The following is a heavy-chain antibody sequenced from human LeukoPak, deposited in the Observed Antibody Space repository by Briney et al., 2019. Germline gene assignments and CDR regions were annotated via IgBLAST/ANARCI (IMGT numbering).Heavy chain of an antibody. CDR2: ISAYNGNT. Sequence: GASVKVSCKASGYTFTSYGISWVRQAPGQGLEWMGWISAYNGNTNYAQKLQGRVTMTTDTSTSTAYLELRSLRPDDTAVYYCARAGYCTNGVCWAPYYYSYYMDVWGKGTTVTVSS. CDR1: GYTFTSYG. CDR3: ARAGYCTNGVCWAPYYYSYYMDV. J-gene: IGHJ6*03. D-gene: IGHD2-8*01. V-gene: IGHV1-18*01.